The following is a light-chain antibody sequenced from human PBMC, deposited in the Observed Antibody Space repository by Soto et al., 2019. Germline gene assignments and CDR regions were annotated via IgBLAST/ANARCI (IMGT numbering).Light chain of an antibody. V-gene: IGLV2-18*02. CDR2: EVS. Sequence: QSVLTQPPSVSGSPGQSVAISCTGTSSYVGSYNRVSWYQQPPGTAPKLLIYEVSNRPSGVPDRFSGSKSGNTASLTISGLQAEDEADCYCSSFTSSSTYVFGTGTKVTVL. CDR3: SSFTSSSTYV. J-gene: IGLJ1*01. CDR1: SSYVGSYNR.